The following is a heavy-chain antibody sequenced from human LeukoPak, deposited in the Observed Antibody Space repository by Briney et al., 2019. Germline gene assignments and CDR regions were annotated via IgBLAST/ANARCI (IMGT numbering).Heavy chain of an antibody. Sequence: TSETLSLTCTVSGGSISSYYWSWIRQPPGKGLEWIGYIYYSGSTNYNPSLKSRVTISVDTSKNQFSLKLSSVTAADTAVYYCARTTNYGSGSYPRLYGMDDWGQGTTVTVSS. CDR1: GGSISSYY. CDR3: ARTTNYGSGSYPRLYGMDD. D-gene: IGHD3-10*01. CDR2: IYYSGST. V-gene: IGHV4-59*08. J-gene: IGHJ6*02.